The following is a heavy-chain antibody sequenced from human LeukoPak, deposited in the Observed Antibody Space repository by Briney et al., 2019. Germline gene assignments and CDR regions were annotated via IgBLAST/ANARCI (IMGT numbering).Heavy chain of an antibody. Sequence: GGSLRLSCAASGFTFSSYAMNWVRQAPGKGLAWVSGINNSGGSTYYADSVKGRFTISRDNSKNTLYLQMNSLRAEDTAVYYCASTSPKYYYESSGYSSLFDNWGQGTLVTVSS. CDR2: INNSGGST. CDR1: GFTFSSYA. CDR3: ASTSPKYYYESSGYSSLFDN. V-gene: IGHV3-23*01. D-gene: IGHD3-22*01. J-gene: IGHJ4*02.